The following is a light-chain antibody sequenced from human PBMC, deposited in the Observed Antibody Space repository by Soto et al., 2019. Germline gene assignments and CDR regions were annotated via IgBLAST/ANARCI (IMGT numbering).Light chain of an antibody. J-gene: IGKJ5*01. Sequence: DIVFTPSPGTLSLSPGERATLYCRASQSVSSNHLAWYQQKPGQAPRLLIYGGSSRATGIPVRFSGSGSETDFTLTITRLEPEDFAMYYCQQYGSSPSITFGQGTRLEIK. CDR3: QQYGSSPSIT. CDR2: GGS. V-gene: IGKV3-20*01. CDR1: QSVSSNH.